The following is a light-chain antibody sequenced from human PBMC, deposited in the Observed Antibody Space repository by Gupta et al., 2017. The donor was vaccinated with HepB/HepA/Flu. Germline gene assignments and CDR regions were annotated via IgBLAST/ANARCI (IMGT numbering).Light chain of an antibody. V-gene: IGKV3-20*01. J-gene: IGKJ3*01. CDR2: GAS. Sequence: EIVLTQSPGTLSLSPGERATLSCRTSQSVSSSYLAWYQQKPGQAPRLLIYGASSRATGIPDRCSSSGSGTDFTLTISRLEPEDFAVYYCQQWGTFGPGTKVDIK. CDR3: QQWGT. CDR1: QSVSSSY.